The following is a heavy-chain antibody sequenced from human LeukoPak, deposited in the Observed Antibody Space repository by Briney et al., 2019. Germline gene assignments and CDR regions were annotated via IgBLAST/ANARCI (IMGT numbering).Heavy chain of an antibody. CDR2: INPSGGST. V-gene: IGHV1-46*01. CDR1: GYTFTSYY. D-gene: IGHD6-13*01. CDR3: ARDRRIAAAGKGWFDP. J-gene: IGHJ5*02. Sequence: ASVKVSCKASGYTFTSYYMHWVRQAPGQGLEWMGIINPSGGSTSYAQKFQGRVTMTRDVSTSTVYMELSSLRSEDTAVYYCARDRRIAAAGKGWFDPWGQGTLVTVSS.